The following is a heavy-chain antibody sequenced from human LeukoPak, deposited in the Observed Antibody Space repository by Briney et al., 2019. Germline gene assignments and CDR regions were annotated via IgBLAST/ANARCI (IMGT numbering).Heavy chain of an antibody. Sequence: SETLSLTCTVSGGSISSYYWSWIRQPPGKGLEWIGYIYYSGSTNYNPSLKSRVTISVDTSKNQFSLKLSSVTAADTAVHYCARVGPPSSPSFDYWGQGTLVTVSS. J-gene: IGHJ4*02. CDR3: ARVGPPSSPSFDY. CDR1: GGSISSYY. V-gene: IGHV4-59*01. CDR2: IYYSGST.